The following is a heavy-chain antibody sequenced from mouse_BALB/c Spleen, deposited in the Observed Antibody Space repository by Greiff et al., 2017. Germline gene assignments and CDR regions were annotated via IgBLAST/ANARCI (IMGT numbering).Heavy chain of an antibody. Sequence: QVHVKQSGPELVKPGASVKISCKASGYAFSSSWMNWVKQRPGQGLEWIGRIYPGDGDTNYNGKFKGKATLTADKSSSTAYMQLSSLTSVDSAVYFCARSGEGYYFDYWGQGTTLTVSS. CDR2: IYPGDGDT. D-gene: IGHD3-1*01. CDR3: ARSGEGYYFDY. J-gene: IGHJ2*01. CDR1: GYAFSSSW. V-gene: IGHV1-82*01.